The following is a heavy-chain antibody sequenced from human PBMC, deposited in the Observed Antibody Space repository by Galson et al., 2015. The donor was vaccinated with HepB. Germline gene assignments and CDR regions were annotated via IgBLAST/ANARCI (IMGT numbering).Heavy chain of an antibody. D-gene: IGHD3-3*01. CDR2: IWYDGNKK. J-gene: IGHJ4*02. CDR3: ATLWSGSYTPFDY. Sequence: SLRLSCAASGFTFSSYGMHWVRQAPGKGLEWVAVIWYDGNKKYFADSVKGRFTISRDNSKNTLYLQMNSLRAEDTAVYYCATLWSGSYTPFDYWGQGTLVTVSS. CDR1: GFTFSSYG. V-gene: IGHV3-33*01.